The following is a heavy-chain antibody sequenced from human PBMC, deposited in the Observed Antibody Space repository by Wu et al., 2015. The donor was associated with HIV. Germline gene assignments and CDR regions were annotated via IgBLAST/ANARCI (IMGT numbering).Heavy chain of an antibody. D-gene: IGHD3-22*01. J-gene: IGHJ4*02. CDR3: ARERVDYDSAGYRAHRGYYFDY. V-gene: IGHV1-46*01. CDR2: INPRSDST. Sequence: QIQLVQSRAAVKKPGASVKVSCTTFGYTFINNFLHWVRQAPGQVPEWMGMINPRSDSTTYAQPFEGRLVVTRDTSKNTMYMELSSLTSEDTATYYCARERVDYDSAGYRAHRGYYFDYVGPRERWSSSP. CDR1: GYTFINNF.